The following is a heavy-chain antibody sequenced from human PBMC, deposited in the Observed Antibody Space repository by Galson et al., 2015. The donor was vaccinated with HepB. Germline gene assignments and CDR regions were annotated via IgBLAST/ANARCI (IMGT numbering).Heavy chain of an antibody. D-gene: IGHD3-9*01. CDR2: ISYDGSNR. Sequence: SLRLSCAASGFTFSTHAMHWVRQAPGKGLEWVAIISYDGSNRYYADSVKGRITISRDNSKNTLYLQMNSLRAEDTAVYYCAKRGGRYFDWNHDYWGQGTLVTVSS. CDR3: AKRGGRYFDWNHDY. J-gene: IGHJ4*02. V-gene: IGHV3-30*04. CDR1: GFTFSTHA.